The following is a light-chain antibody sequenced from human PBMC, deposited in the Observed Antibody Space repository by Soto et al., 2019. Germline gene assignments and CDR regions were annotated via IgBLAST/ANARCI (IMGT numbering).Light chain of an antibody. V-gene: IGLV2-8*01. CDR3: SSHAGINNVV. CDR1: SSDVGRYNY. J-gene: IGLJ3*02. Sequence: QSALTQPPSASGSPGQSVTISCTGTSSDVGRYNYVSWYQQHPGKAPKLMIYEVTKRPSGVPDRFSGSMSGNTASLTVSGLLAEDEDDYYCSSHAGINNVVFGGGTKLTVL. CDR2: EVT.